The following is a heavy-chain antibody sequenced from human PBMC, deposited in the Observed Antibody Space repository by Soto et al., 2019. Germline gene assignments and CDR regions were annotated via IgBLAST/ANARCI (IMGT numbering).Heavy chain of an antibody. V-gene: IGHV6-1*01. CDR1: GDSVSSNSAA. J-gene: IGHJ6*02. CDR3: ARGQWELPFYYYYGMDV. CDR2: TYYRSKWYN. D-gene: IGHD1-26*01. Sequence: QPLSLPSAISGDSVSSNSAACNLIRQSPSRGLEWLGRTYYRSKWYNDYAVSVKSRITINPDTSKNQFSLQLNSVTPEDTAVYYCARGQWELPFYYYYGMDVWGQGTTVTVSS.